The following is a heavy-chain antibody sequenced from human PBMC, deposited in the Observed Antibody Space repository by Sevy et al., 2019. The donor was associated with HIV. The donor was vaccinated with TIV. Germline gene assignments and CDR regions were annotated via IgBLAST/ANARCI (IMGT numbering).Heavy chain of an antibody. Sequence: GGSLRLSCAASGFTFSSFAMHWVRQAPGKGLEWVAVISYDGSSKYYPDSVKGRFTISRDIAKNTLYLQMNRLRPEDTAVYFCAILGVDCVSTNCYGMRSLSFDFWGQGTLVTVSS. CDR1: GFTFSSFA. D-gene: IGHD2-2*01. CDR2: ISYDGSSK. CDR3: AILGVDCVSTNCYGMRSLSFDF. J-gene: IGHJ4*02. V-gene: IGHV3-30-3*01.